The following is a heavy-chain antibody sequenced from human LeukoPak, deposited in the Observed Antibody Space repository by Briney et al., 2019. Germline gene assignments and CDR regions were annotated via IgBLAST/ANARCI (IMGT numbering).Heavy chain of an antibody. CDR2: IYYSGST. D-gene: IGHD5-24*01. CDR3: ARGREITSYRYYFDY. CDR1: DDSINNSSDY. J-gene: IGHJ4*02. V-gene: IGHV4-39*07. Sequence: PSETLSLTCTVSDDSINNSSDYWVWIRQPPGKGLEWIGSIYYSGSTYYHPSLKSRLTISLDTSTNQFSLRLSSVTAADTAVYYCARGREITSYRYYFDYWGQGTLVTVSS.